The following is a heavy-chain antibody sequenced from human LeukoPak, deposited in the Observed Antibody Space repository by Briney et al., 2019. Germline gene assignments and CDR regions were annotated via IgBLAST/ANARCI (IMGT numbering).Heavy chain of an antibody. CDR3: ARVRGYSYGAFDY. D-gene: IGHD5-18*01. CDR1: GYTFTGYY. J-gene: IGHJ4*02. CDR2: INPNSGGT. Sequence: ASVKVSCKASGYTFTGYYMHWVRQAPGQGLEWIGWINPNSGGTNYAQKFQGRVTMTRDTSISTAYMELSRLRSDDTAVYYCARVRGYSYGAFDYWGQGTLVTVSS. V-gene: IGHV1-2*02.